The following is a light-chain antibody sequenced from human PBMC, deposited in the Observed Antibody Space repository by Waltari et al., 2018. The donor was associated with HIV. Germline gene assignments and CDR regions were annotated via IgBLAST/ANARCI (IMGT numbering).Light chain of an antibody. CDR3: LSADTSVTWV. V-gene: IGLV3-25*03. J-gene: IGLJ3*02. CDR2: KDT. Sequence: SYELTQPPSVSVSPGQTARITCSGDALPKQYAYWYQQKPGQAPVLVKYKDTERPSGSPERFSGSSSGTTVTLTISGVQAEDDADYYCLSADTSVTWVFGGGTKLTVL. CDR1: ALPKQY.